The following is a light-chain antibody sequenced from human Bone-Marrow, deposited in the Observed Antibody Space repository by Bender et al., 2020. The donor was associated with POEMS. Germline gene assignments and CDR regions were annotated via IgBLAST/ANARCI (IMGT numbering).Light chain of an antibody. CDR3: LSYVGDSYL. CDR1: NIGTYS. V-gene: IGLV3-21*02. J-gene: IGLJ1*01. CDR2: DDS. Sequence: SYVLTQPPSVSVAPGQTATFTCGANNIGTYSVHWYQQRPGQAPVLVVYDDSDRPSGIPERFSGSRSGDTASLTISGLQADDEGDYYCLSYVGDSYLFGTGTKVTVL.